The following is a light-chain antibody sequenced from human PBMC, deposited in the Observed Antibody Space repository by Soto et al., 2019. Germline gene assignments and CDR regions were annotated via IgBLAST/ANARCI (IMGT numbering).Light chain of an antibody. Sequence: DIQMTQSPSTLSAHVGDRVTITCRASQILSSWAWYQQKPGKAPNLLIYDVSSLEGGVPSKFSGSASGTEFNLTISSLQPDDFATYYCQQYNSYPWTFGQGTKVEIK. CDR2: DVS. V-gene: IGKV1-5*01. CDR3: QQYNSYPWT. J-gene: IGKJ1*01. CDR1: QILSSW.